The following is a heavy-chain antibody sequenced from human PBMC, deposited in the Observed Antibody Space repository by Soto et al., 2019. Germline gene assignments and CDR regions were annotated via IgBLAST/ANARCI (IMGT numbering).Heavy chain of an antibody. CDR2: MNPNSGNT. J-gene: IGHJ6*03. V-gene: IGHV1-8*01. CDR3: ARGEGVMSVRYYYYYLDV. D-gene: IGHD3-16*01. Sequence: DSGDTKASYALYSAQQENEKGLEWMGWMNPNSGNTGYAQKFQGRVTMTRNTSISTAYMELSSLRSEDTAVYYCARGEGVMSVRYYYYYLDVWGKGTTVTVSS. CDR1: GDTKASYA.